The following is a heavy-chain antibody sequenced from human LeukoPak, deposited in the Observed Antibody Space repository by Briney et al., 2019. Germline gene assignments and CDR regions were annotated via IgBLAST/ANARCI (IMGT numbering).Heavy chain of an antibody. CDR2: ISGSGGST. V-gene: IGHV3-23*01. J-gene: IGHJ4*02. CDR1: GFTFSSYA. Sequence: PGGSLRLSCADSGFTFSSYAMSWVRQAPGKGLEWVSAISGSGGSTYYADSVKGRFTISRDNSKNTLYLQMNSLRAEDTAVYYCAKHSTGCSSWYEYWGQGTLVTVSS. D-gene: IGHD6-13*01. CDR3: AKHSTGCSSWYEY.